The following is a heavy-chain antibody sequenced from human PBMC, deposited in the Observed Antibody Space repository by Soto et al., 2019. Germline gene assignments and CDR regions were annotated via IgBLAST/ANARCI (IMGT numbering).Heavy chain of an antibody. D-gene: IGHD6-13*01. Sequence: QVQLVQSGAEVKKPGSSVKVSCKASGGTFSSYAISWVRQAPGQGLEWMGGIIPIFGTANYAQKFQGRVTMXXDXSXXTAYMELSSLRSEDTAVYYCARVGAAAGTENWFDPWGQGTLVTVSS. CDR1: GGTFSSYA. J-gene: IGHJ5*02. CDR2: IIPIFGTA. V-gene: IGHV1-69*12. CDR3: ARVGAAAGTENWFDP.